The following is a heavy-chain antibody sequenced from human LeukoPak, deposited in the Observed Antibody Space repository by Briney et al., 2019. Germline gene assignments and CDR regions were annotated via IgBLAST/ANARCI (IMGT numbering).Heavy chain of an antibody. Sequence: SETLSLTCTVSGGSISSYYWSWIRQPPGKGLEWIAYIYTSGSTTYNPSLKSRVTISVDTSKNQFSLKLSSVTAADTAVYYCARRIGYCSSTSCRTYYFDYWGQGTLVTVSS. CDR3: ARRIGYCSSTSCRTYYFDY. CDR1: GGSISSYY. J-gene: IGHJ4*02. D-gene: IGHD2-2*01. CDR2: IYTSGST. V-gene: IGHV4-4*09.